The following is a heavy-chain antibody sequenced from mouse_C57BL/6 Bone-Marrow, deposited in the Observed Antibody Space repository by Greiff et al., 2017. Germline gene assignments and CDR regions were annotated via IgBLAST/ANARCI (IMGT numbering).Heavy chain of an antibody. CDR2: ISSGGDYI. CDR1: GFTFSSYA. D-gene: IGHD1-1*01. Sequence: EVMLVESGEGLVKPGGSLKLSCAASGFTFSSYAMSWVRQTPEKRLEWVAYISSGGDYIYYADTVKGRFTISRDNARNTLYLQMSSLKSEDTAMYYCTRENYGSSPFAYWGQGTLVTVSA. CDR3: TRENYGSSPFAY. V-gene: IGHV5-9-1*02. J-gene: IGHJ3*01.